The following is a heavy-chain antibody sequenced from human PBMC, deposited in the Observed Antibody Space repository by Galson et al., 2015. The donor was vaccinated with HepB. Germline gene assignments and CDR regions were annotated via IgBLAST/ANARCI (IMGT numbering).Heavy chain of an antibody. V-gene: IGHV1-69*04. CDR1: GGTFSSYA. CDR2: IIPILGIA. CDR3: AREGYSSGWYVDY. D-gene: IGHD6-19*01. Sequence: SVKVSCKASGGTFSSYAISWVRQAPGQGLEWMGRIIPILGIANYAQKFQGRVTITADKSTSTAYMELSSLRSEDTAVYYCAREGYSSGWYVDYWGQGTLVTVSS. J-gene: IGHJ4*02.